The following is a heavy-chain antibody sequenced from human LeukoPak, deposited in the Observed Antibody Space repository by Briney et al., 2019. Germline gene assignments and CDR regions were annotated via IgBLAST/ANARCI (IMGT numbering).Heavy chain of an antibody. CDR1: GFTFDDYA. J-gene: IGHJ4*02. CDR3: ARYELLRPYYFDY. V-gene: IGHV3-9*01. CDR2: ISWNSGSI. D-gene: IGHD1-26*01. Sequence: GGSLRLSCAASGFTFDDYAMHWVRQAPGKGLEWVSGISWNSGSIGYADSVKGRFTISRDNAKNSLYLQMNSLRAEDTAVYYCARYELLRPYYFDYWGQGTLVTVSS.